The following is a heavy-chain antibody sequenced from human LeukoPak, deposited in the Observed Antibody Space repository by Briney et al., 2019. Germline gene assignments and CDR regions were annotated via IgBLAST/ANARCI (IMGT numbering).Heavy chain of an antibody. V-gene: IGHV3-23*01. D-gene: IGHD3-16*01. CDR1: GFTFSSYA. Sequence: PGGSLRLSCAASGFTFSSYAMSRVRQAPGKGLEWVSAISGSGGSTYYADSVKGRFTISRDNAKNSLFLQMSSLRGEDTALYYCATEHWGPNSWGQGTLVTVSS. CDR2: ISGSGGST. J-gene: IGHJ4*02. CDR3: ATEHWGPNS.